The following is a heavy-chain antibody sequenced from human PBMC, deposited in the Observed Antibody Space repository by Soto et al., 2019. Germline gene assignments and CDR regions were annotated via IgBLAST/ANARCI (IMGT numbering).Heavy chain of an antibody. CDR1: GGSISSSSYY. CDR3: ARRRVDNWFDP. Sequence: SETLSLTCTVSGGSISSSSYYWGWIRQPPGKGLEWIGSIYYSGSTYYNPSLKSRVTISVDTSKNQFSLKLSSVTAADTAVYYCARRRVDNWFDPWGQGTLVTVSS. V-gene: IGHV4-39*01. D-gene: IGHD5-12*01. CDR2: IYYSGST. J-gene: IGHJ5*02.